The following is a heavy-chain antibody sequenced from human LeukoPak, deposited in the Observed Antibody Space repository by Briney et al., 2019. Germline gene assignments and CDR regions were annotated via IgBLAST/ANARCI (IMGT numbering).Heavy chain of an antibody. D-gene: IGHD1-26*01. V-gene: IGHV4-59*11. CDR3: ARDSGNSGTYYPFDY. CDR1: GGSISSHY. J-gene: IGHJ4*02. Sequence: PSETLSLTCTVSGGSISSHYWSWIWQPPGKGLEWIGYIYYSGSTNYNPSLRSRVTISVDTSENQFSLKLSSVTAADTAVYYCARDSGNSGTYYPFDYWGQGALVTVSS. CDR2: IYYSGST.